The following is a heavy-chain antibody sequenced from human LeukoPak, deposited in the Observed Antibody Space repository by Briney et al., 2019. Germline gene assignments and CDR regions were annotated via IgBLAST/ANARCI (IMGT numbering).Heavy chain of an antibody. CDR2: IYRSGST. Sequence: SQTLSLTCAVSGGSISSGGYSWSWIRQPPGKGLEWIGYIYRSGSTYYNPSLKSRVTISVDRSKNQFSLKLSSVTAADRAVYYCARGDYYYGMDVWGQGTTVTVSS. V-gene: IGHV4-30-2*01. CDR3: ARGDYYYGMDV. J-gene: IGHJ6*02. CDR1: GGSISSGGYS.